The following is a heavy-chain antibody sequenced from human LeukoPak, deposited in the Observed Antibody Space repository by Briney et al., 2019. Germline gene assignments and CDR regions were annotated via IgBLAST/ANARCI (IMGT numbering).Heavy chain of an antibody. CDR1: GYTFSSYG. Sequence: ASVKVSCKASGYTFSSYGISWVRQAPGQGLEWMGWISAYNGNTNYAQNLQGRVTMTTDTSTSTAYMELRSLRSDDTAVYYCARDLKRGYSSGRYSWGTGSSNDYWGQGTLVTVS. J-gene: IGHJ4*02. CDR2: ISAYNGNT. CDR3: ARDLKRGYSSGRYSWGTGSSNDY. D-gene: IGHD6-19*01. V-gene: IGHV1-18*01.